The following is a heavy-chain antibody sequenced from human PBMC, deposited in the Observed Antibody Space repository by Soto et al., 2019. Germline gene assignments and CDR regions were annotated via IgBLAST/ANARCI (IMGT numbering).Heavy chain of an antibody. J-gene: IGHJ6*02. Sequence: QVQLVQSGAEVKKPGASVKVSCKASGYTFTGYYMHWVRQAPGQGLEWMGWINPNSGGTNYAQKFQGWVTMTRDTSISTAYMELSRLRSDDTAVYYCAGDGRFLEWFTITTMAGGMDVWGQGTTVTVSS. V-gene: IGHV1-2*04. D-gene: IGHD3-3*01. CDR2: INPNSGGT. CDR3: AGDGRFLEWFTITTMAGGMDV. CDR1: GYTFTGYY.